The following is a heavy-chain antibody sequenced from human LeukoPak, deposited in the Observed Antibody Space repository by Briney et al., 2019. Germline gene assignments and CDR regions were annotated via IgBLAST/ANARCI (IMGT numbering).Heavy chain of an antibody. CDR3: ARDTHYYGSGSPAFDL. J-gene: IGHJ3*01. D-gene: IGHD3-10*01. CDR1: GFTFSSYS. Sequence: GGSLRLSCAASGFTFSSYSMNWVRQAPGKGLEWVSYISFSSATIHYADSVKGRFTISRDNAKNSLYLQLNSLRAEDTALYYCARDTHYYGSGSPAFDLWGRGTMVTVSS. V-gene: IGHV3-48*01. CDR2: ISFSSATI.